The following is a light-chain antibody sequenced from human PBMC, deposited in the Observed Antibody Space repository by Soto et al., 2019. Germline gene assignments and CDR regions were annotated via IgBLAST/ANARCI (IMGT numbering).Light chain of an antibody. CDR2: DAF. J-gene: IGKJ4*01. CDR3: QELNRWPPVT. CDR1: PSVSNS. V-gene: IGKV3-11*01. Sequence: ESVLTQSPATLSLSPGERATLSCRARPSVSNSLAWYQHKPGQAPRLLIYDAFNRATGVPTRFSGSGSGTDFTLTISSLEPEDFAVYYCQELNRWPPVTFGGGTRVEIK.